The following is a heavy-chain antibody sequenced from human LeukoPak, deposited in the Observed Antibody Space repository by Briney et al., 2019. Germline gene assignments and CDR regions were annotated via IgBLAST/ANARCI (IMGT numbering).Heavy chain of an antibody. J-gene: IGHJ4*02. CDR3: AREIGWKSPYFDY. Sequence: ASVKVSCKASGYTFTYNTIHWVRQAPGQGLEGMGWINTNTGNPTYAQGFTGRFVFSLDTSVNLVYLHISSLKAEDTAVYYCAREIGWKSPYFDYWGQGTLVTVSS. CDR2: INTNTGNP. V-gene: IGHV7-4-1*04. D-gene: IGHD6-19*01. CDR1: GYTFTYNT.